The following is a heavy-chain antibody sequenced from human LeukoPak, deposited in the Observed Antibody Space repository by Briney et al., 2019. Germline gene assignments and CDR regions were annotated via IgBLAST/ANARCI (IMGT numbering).Heavy chain of an antibody. V-gene: IGHV3-43*01. D-gene: IGHD6-19*01. Sequence: GGSLRLSCAASGFTFDDYTMSWVRQAPGKGLEWVALISWDGDNTYYADSVKGRFTISRDNSKNSLYLQMNSLRTEDTALYYCAKGNSIAVSAFFDYWGQGTLVTVSS. CDR3: AKGNSIAVSAFFDY. CDR2: ISWDGDNT. CDR1: GFTFDDYT. J-gene: IGHJ4*02.